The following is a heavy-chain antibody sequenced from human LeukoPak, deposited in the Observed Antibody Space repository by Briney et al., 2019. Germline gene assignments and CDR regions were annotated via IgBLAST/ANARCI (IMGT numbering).Heavy chain of an antibody. CDR1: GGSISSYY. CDR2: IYYSGST. CDR3: AREVADILTGYYLHFDY. Sequence: PSETLSLSCTVSGGSISSYYWSWIRQPPGKGLEWIGSIYYSGSTYYNPSLKSRVTISVDTSKSQFSLKLSSVTAADTAVYYCAREVADILTGYYLHFDYWGQGTLVTVSS. J-gene: IGHJ4*02. D-gene: IGHD3-9*01. V-gene: IGHV4-39*07.